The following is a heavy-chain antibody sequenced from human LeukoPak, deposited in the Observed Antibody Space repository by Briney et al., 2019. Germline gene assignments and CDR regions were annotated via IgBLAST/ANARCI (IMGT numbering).Heavy chain of an antibody. CDR1: GFTFSTYW. D-gene: IGHD3-9*01. J-gene: IGHJ4*02. CDR2: IKPDGSEK. CDR3: AREPRYFDWLLDIDY. V-gene: IGHV3-7*01. Sequence: GGSLRLSCAASGFTFSTYWMGWVRQAPGKGLEWVANIKPDGSEKYYVDSVKGRFTISRDNAKNSLYLQMNSLRAEDTAVYYCAREPRYFDWLLDIDYWGQGTLVTVSS.